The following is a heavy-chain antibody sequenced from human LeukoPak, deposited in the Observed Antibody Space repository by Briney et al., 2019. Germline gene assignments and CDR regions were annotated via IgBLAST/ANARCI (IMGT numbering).Heavy chain of an antibody. CDR1: GYTFTSYD. CDR2: MNPNSGNT. Sequence: ASVKVSCKASGYTFTSYDINWVRQATGQGLEWMGWMNPNSGNTGYAQKLQGRVTMTRNTSISTAYMELSSLRSEDTAVYYCARGILRQQLVHTYWGQGTLVTVSS. J-gene: IGHJ4*02. CDR3: ARGILRQQLVHTY. V-gene: IGHV1-8*01. D-gene: IGHD6-13*01.